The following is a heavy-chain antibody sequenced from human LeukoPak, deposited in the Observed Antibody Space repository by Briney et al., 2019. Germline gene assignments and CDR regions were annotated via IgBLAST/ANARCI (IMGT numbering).Heavy chain of an antibody. Sequence: GGSLRLTCVASGFTFSNYAMTWVRQAPGKGLEWVSAITGPGDSADHADSVKGRFTISGDNSKNTVTLQMAGLRGDDTAVYFCAKAGALAARRLYALDVWGQGTTVIVSS. V-gene: IGHV3-23*01. CDR1: GFTFSNYA. D-gene: IGHD6-13*01. J-gene: IGHJ6*02. CDR2: ITGPGDSA. CDR3: AKAGALAARRLYALDV.